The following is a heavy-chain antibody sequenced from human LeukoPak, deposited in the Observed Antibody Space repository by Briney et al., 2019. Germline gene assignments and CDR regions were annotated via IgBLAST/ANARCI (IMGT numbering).Heavy chain of an antibody. J-gene: IGHJ4*02. Sequence: SVTVSCTASGGTFSSYAISWVRQAPGQGLEWMGGIIPIFGTANYAQKFQGRVTITADESTSTAYMELSSLRSEDTAVYYCARLGTGTTSADYWGQGTLVTVSS. D-gene: IGHD1-1*01. CDR2: IIPIFGTA. CDR1: GGTFSSYA. CDR3: ARLGTGTTSADY. V-gene: IGHV1-69*13.